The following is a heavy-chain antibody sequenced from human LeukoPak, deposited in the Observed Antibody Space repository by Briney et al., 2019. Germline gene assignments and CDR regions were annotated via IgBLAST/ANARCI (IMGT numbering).Heavy chain of an antibody. Sequence: GGSLRLSCASSGFTFSSYGMHWVRQAPGKGLEWVAVIWYDGSNKYYADSVKGRFTISRDNSKNTLYLQMNSLRAEDTAVYYCAKDWGDYGSGSYYRNWFDPWGQGTLVTVSS. D-gene: IGHD3-10*01. V-gene: IGHV3-30*02. J-gene: IGHJ5*02. CDR1: GFTFSSYG. CDR2: IWYDGSNK. CDR3: AKDWGDYGSGSYYRNWFDP.